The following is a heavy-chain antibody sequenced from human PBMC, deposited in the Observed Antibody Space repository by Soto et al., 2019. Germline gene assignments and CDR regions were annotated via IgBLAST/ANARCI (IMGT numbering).Heavy chain of an antibody. V-gene: IGHV3-48*04. CDR1: GFTFSNYG. Sequence: EVQLVESGGGLVQPGGSLRLSCAASGFTFSNYGMNWARQAPGKGLEWVTHINSAGTTISYADSVKGRFTISRDDAKNSLYLQMNSLRADDTAIYYCARDPEGIDYFDYWGQGTLVTVSS. CDR2: INSAGTTI. CDR3: ARDPEGIDYFDY. J-gene: IGHJ4*02. D-gene: IGHD2-21*01.